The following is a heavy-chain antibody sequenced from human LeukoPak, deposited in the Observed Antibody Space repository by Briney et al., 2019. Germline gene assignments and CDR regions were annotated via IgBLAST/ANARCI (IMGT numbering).Heavy chain of an antibody. V-gene: IGHV3-20*04. D-gene: IGHD3-22*01. Sequence: RSGGSLRLSCAASGFTFDNYGMSWVRQAPGKGLEWVSGINWNGGSTVYADSVKGRFTISRDNAKNSLYLQMNSLRAEDTALYYCARIDTYYYDSSGYYSAFDIWGQGTIVTVSS. CDR2: INWNGGST. CDR3: ARIDTYYYDSSGYYSAFDI. J-gene: IGHJ3*02. CDR1: GFTFDNYG.